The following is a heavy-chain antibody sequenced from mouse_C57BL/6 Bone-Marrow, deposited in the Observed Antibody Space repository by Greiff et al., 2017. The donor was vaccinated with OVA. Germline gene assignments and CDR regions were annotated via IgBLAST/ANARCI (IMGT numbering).Heavy chain of an antibody. Sequence: VQLKESGPGLAKPSQTLSLTCSVTGYSIPSDYWNWIRKFPGNKLEYMGYISYSGSTYYNPSLKSRISITRDTSKNQYYLQLNSVTTEDTATYYCARFSYHGRGYYAMDYWGQGTSVTVSS. CDR3: ARFSYHGRGYYAMDY. J-gene: IGHJ4*01. CDR1: GYSIPSDY. V-gene: IGHV3-8*01. D-gene: IGHD2-12*01. CDR2: ISYSGST.